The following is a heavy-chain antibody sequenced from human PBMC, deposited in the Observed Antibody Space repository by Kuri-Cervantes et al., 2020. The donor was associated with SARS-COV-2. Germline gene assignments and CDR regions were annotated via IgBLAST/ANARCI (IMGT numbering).Heavy chain of an antibody. CDR1: GFTFSSYS. CDR3: ASPEVAIRG. V-gene: IGHV3-48*01. D-gene: IGHD2-2*02. J-gene: IGHJ4*02. CDR2: ISSSSSTI. Sequence: GGSLRLPCAASGFTFSSYSMYWVRQAPGKGLQWVSYISSSSSTIYYADSVKGRFTISRDNAKNSLYLQMNSLRAEDTAVYYCASPEVAIRGWGQGTLVTVSS.